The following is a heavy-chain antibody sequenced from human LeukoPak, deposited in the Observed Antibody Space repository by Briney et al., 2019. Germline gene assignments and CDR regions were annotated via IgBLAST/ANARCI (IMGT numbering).Heavy chain of an antibody. V-gene: IGHV7-4-1*02. CDR2: INTNTGNP. D-gene: IGHD6-19*01. CDR3: ARHGGARGSGWIDY. CDR1: GYTFTSYA. Sequence: ASVKVSCKASGYTFTSYAMNWVRQAPGQGLEWMGWINTNTGNPTYAQGFTGRFVFSLDTSVSTAYLQINSLKASDTAMYYCARHGGARGSGWIDYWGQGTLVTVSS. J-gene: IGHJ4*02.